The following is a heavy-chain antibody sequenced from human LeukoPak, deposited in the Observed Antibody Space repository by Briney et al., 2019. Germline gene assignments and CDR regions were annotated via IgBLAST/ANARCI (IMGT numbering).Heavy chain of an antibody. D-gene: IGHD5-24*01. Sequence: GGSLRLSCAASGFTVSSNYMSWVRQAPGKGLEWVSVIYSGGSTYYADSVKGRFTISRDNSKNTLYLQMNSLRAEDTAVYYCARANFTITRNWFDPWGQGTLVTVSS. CDR1: GFTVSSNY. CDR2: IYSGGST. V-gene: IGHV3-66*01. CDR3: ARANFTITRNWFDP. J-gene: IGHJ5*02.